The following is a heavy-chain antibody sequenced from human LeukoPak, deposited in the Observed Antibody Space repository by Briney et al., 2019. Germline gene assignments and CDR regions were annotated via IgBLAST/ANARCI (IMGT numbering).Heavy chain of an antibody. D-gene: IGHD3-22*01. J-gene: IGHJ4*02. V-gene: IGHV3-11*01. CDR1: GFTFTDYY. Sequence: GGCLRLSCAASGFTFTDYYMSWIRQAPGKGLEWVSYISSSGSTIYYADSVKGRFTISRDNAKNSLYLQMNSLRAEDTAVYYCASQRRYYYDSSGYHYWGQGTLVTVSS. CDR2: ISSSGSTI. CDR3: ASQRRYYYDSSGYHY.